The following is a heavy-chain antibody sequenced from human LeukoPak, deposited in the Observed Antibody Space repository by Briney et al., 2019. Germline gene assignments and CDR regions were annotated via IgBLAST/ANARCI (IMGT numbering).Heavy chain of an antibody. CDR3: AKGGHYSFFDY. CDR1: GFTFSSYS. V-gene: IGHV3-23*01. CDR2: ISGDGTET. Sequence: PGGSLRLSCAASGFTFSSYSMNWVRQAPGKGLEWVSTISGDGTETFYADSVKGRFTISRDNSKNTHYLQMSSLRAEDTGIYYCAKGGHYSFFDYWGQGTLVTVSS. J-gene: IGHJ4*02. D-gene: IGHD4-11*01.